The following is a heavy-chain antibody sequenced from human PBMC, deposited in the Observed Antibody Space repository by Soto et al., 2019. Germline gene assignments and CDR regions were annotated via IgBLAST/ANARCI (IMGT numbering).Heavy chain of an antibody. D-gene: IGHD1-26*01. CDR1: GYTFTSYA. CDR2: ISYDGSNK. V-gene: IGHV3-30*04. J-gene: IGHJ6*02. Sequence: QVQLVQSGAEVKKPGASVKVSCKASGYTFTSYAISWVRQAPGKGLEWVAVISYDGSNKYYADSVKGRFTISRDNSKNTLYLQMNSLRAEDTAVYYCAKDGPSGSYPYYYYGMDVWGQGTTVTVSS. CDR3: AKDGPSGSYPYYYYGMDV.